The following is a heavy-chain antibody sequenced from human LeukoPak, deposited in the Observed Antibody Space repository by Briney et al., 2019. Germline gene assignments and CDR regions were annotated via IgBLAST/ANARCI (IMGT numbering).Heavy chain of an antibody. J-gene: IGHJ4*02. CDR2: ISSSGSTI. D-gene: IGHD2-2*02. CDR1: GFTFSSYE. Sequence: GGSLRLSCAASGFTFSSYEMNWVRQAPGKGLEWVSYISSSGSTIYYADSVKGRFTISRDNAKNPLYLQMNSLRAEDTAVYYCARVRRHCSSTSCHTFDYWGQGTLVTVSS. V-gene: IGHV3-48*03. CDR3: ARVRRHCSSTSCHTFDY.